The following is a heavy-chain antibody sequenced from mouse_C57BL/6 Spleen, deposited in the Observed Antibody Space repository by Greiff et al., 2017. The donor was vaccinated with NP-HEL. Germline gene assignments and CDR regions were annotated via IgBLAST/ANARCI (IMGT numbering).Heavy chain of an antibody. J-gene: IGHJ3*01. Sequence: EVQVVESGGGLVQPGGSMKLSCVASGFTFSNYWMNWVRQSPEKGLEWVAQIRLKSDNYATHYAETVKGRFTISRDDSKRSVYLQMNNLSAAGAGIYYCTGPFAYWGQGTLVTVSA. V-gene: IGHV6-3*01. CDR3: TGPFAY. CDR1: GFTFSNYW. CDR2: IRLKSDNYAT.